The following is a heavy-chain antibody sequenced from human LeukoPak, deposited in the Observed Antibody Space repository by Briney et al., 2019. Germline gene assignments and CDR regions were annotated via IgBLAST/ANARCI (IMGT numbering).Heavy chain of an antibody. CDR1: GFTFSRYC. J-gene: IGHJ6*03. D-gene: IGHD2-2*01. Sequence: PGGSVRHSCAASGFTFSRYCMSWVRQAPGKGLEWVANIKQDGSEKYYVDSVKGRFTISRDNAKNSLSLQMNSLRAEDTAVYYCARYVDQTYYYYYMDVWGKGTTVTVSS. CDR2: IKQDGSEK. CDR3: ARYVDQTYYYYYMDV. V-gene: IGHV3-7*01.